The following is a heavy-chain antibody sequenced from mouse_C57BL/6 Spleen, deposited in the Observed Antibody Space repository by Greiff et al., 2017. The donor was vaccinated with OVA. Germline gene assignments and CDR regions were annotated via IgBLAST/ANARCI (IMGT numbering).Heavy chain of an antibody. V-gene: IGHV3-1*01. Sequence: EVKVEESGPGMVKPSQSLSLTCTVTGYSITSGYDWHWIRHFPGNKLEWMGYISYSGSTNYNPSLKSRISITHDTSKNHFFLKLNSVTTEDTATDYCASRTGKGPWFAYWGQGTLVTVSA. J-gene: IGHJ3*01. D-gene: IGHD4-1*01. CDR3: ASRTGKGPWFAY. CDR1: GYSITSGYD. CDR2: ISYSGST.